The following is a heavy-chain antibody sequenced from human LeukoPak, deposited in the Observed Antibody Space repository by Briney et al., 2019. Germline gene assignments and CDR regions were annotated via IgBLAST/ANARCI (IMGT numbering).Heavy chain of an antibody. Sequence: GGSLRLSCAASGFTFSSYWMSWVRQAPGKGLEWVANIKQDGNEKYYADSVKGRFTISRDNSKNSLYLQMNSLRAEDTALYYCAKDRDYGDYGGIDYWGQGTLVTVSS. D-gene: IGHD4-17*01. CDR3: AKDRDYGDYGGIDY. CDR2: IKQDGNEK. CDR1: GFTFSSYW. V-gene: IGHV3-7*03. J-gene: IGHJ4*02.